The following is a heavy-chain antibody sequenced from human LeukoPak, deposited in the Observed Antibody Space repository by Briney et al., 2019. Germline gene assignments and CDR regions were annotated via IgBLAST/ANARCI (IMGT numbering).Heavy chain of an antibody. V-gene: IGHV5-51*01. CDR2: IYPDDSDT. Sequence: GESLKISCKGSGYSFSSYWIGWVRQMPGKGLEWMGIIYPDDSDTRYSPSFQGQVTISADKSISTAYLQWSSLEASDTATYFCARHSVDLVAGVRTQTYGLDVWGQGTTVTVSS. J-gene: IGHJ6*02. D-gene: IGHD5-12*01. CDR1: GYSFSSYW. CDR3: ARHSVDLVAGVRTQTYGLDV.